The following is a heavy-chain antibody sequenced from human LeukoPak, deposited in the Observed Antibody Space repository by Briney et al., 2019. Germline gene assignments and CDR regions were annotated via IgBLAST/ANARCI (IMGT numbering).Heavy chain of an antibody. J-gene: IGHJ3*02. D-gene: IGHD2-2*01. CDR2: IIPIFGTA. V-gene: IGHV1-69*05. CDR1: GGTFSSYA. Sequence: SVKVSCKASGGTFSSYAISWVRQAPGQGLEWMGGIIPIFGTANYAQKFQGRVTITTDESTSTAYMELSSLRSGDTAVYYCAREGYCSSTSCYFDAFDIWGQGTMVTVSS. CDR3: AREGYCSSTSCYFDAFDI.